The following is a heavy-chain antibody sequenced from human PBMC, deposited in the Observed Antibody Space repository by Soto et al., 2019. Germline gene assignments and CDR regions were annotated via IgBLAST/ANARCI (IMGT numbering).Heavy chain of an antibody. CDR2: ISAYNGNT. Sequence: QVQLGQSGAEVKKPGASVKVSCKASGYTFTSYGVTWVRQAPGQGLEWMGWISAYNGNTNYAQKLQGRGTMTTDTAASTAYMELSSLRSYDTAVYYCASAQDSSITIFGSQSGIDVWGQGTTVTVSS. CDR3: ASAQDSSITIFGSQSGIDV. D-gene: IGHD3-3*01. CDR1: GYTFTSYG. J-gene: IGHJ6*02. V-gene: IGHV1-18*01.